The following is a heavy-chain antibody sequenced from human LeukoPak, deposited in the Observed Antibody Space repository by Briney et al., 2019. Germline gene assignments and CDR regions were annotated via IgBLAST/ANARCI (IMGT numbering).Heavy chain of an antibody. J-gene: IGHJ4*02. Sequence: SVKVSCKASGGTFSSYAISWVRQAPGQGLEWMGGIIPIFGTANYAQKFQGRVTITADESTSTAYMELSSLRSEDTAVYHCARDPGYGDCSGGGCVDYWGQGTLVTVSS. D-gene: IGHD2-15*01. V-gene: IGHV1-69*13. CDR2: IIPIFGTA. CDR3: ARDPGYGDCSGGGCVDY. CDR1: GGTFSSYA.